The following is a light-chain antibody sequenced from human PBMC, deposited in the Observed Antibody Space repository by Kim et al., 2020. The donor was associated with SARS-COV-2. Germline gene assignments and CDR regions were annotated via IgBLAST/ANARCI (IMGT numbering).Light chain of an antibody. J-gene: IGLJ2*01. Sequence: GQSVTVSCTGTSRDVGTYNYVSWYQQHPGKAPKLMIYDVSQRPSGVPDRFSGSKSGNTASLTVSGLQAEDEADYYCCSYAGSYTLLFGGGTQLTVL. CDR2: DVS. CDR1: SRDVGTYNY. V-gene: IGLV2-11*01. CDR3: CSYAGSYTLL.